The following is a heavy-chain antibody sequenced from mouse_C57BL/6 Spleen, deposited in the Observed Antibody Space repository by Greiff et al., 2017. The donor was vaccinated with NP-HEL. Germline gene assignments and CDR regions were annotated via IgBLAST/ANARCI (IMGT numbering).Heavy chain of an antibody. CDR3: ASYGNSFAY. J-gene: IGHJ3*01. Sequence: VQLQQSGAELVRPGASVKLSCKASGYTFTDYYINWVKQRPGQGLEWIARIYPGSGNTYYNEKFKGKATLTAEKSSSTAYMQLSSLTSEDSAVYFCASYGNSFAYWGQGTLVTVSA. CDR1: GYTFTDYY. CDR2: IYPGSGNT. D-gene: IGHD2-1*01. V-gene: IGHV1-76*01.